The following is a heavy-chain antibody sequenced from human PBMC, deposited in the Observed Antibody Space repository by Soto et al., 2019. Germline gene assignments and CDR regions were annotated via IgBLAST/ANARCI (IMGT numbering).Heavy chain of an antibody. J-gene: IGHJ3*02. V-gene: IGHV3-53*04. CDR3: ARGSSGYGYDAFDI. CDR1: GFTVSSNY. CDR2: IYGDGST. Sequence: GGSLRLSCAASGFTVSSNYMSWVRQAPGKGLEWVSLIYGDGSTYYADSVKGRFTISRHNSKNTLHLQMNSLTTEDTAVFYCARGSSGYGYDAFDIWGQGTMVTVSS. D-gene: IGHD5-12*01.